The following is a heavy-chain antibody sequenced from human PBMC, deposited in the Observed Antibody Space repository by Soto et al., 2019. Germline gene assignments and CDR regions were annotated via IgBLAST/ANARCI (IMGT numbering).Heavy chain of an antibody. CDR1: GFTFSSYG. CDR3: AKFDSSSSDFDY. CDR2: ISYDGSNK. Sequence: GGSLRLSCAASGFTFSSYGMHWFRQAPGKGLEWVAVISYDGSNKYYADSVKGRFTISRDNSKNTLYLQMNSLRAEDTAVYYCAKFDSSSSDFDYWGQGTLVTVSS. J-gene: IGHJ4*02. D-gene: IGHD6-6*01. V-gene: IGHV3-30*18.